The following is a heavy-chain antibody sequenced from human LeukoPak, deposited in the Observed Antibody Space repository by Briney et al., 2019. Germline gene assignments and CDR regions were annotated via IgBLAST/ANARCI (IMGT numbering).Heavy chain of an antibody. Sequence: PGGSLRLSCAVSGFTFSSYAVSWVRQAPGKGLEWVSSTRGSGGSTYSADSVKGRFTISRDNSNNTLYLQMNSLRAEDTALYYCAKDRSCTNDICHGDFDYWGQGTLVTVSS. J-gene: IGHJ4*02. CDR2: TRGSGGST. CDR1: GFTFSSYA. D-gene: IGHD2-8*01. CDR3: AKDRSCTNDICHGDFDY. V-gene: IGHV3-23*01.